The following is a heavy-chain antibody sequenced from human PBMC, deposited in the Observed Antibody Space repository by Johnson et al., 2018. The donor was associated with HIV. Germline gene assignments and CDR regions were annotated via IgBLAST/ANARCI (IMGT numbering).Heavy chain of an antibody. Sequence: QVQLVESGGGVVQPGRSLRLSCAASGFTFSSYAMHWVRQAPGKGLEWVAVISYDGSNKYYAASVKGRFTISRDNSKNTLYLQMNSLRAEDTAVYYCARDSEWELGQEGAFDIWGQGTMVTVSS. D-gene: IGHD1-26*01. CDR1: GFTFSSYA. V-gene: IGHV3-30*04. J-gene: IGHJ3*02. CDR3: ARDSEWELGQEGAFDI. CDR2: ISYDGSNK.